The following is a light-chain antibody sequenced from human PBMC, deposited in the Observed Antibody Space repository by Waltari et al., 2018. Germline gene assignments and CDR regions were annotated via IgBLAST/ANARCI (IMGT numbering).Light chain of an antibody. CDR1: NSDVGHYNL. Sequence: QSALTQPASVSGTPGQSITISCTGTNSDVGHYNLVSWYQHPPGEAPKLMICEVIKRRLGVSNRFSGSKAGNTASLTISGLQAEDEADYYCCSYAGSGTYVFGTGTKVTVL. CDR2: EVI. V-gene: IGLV2-23*02. J-gene: IGLJ1*01. CDR3: CSYAGSGTYV.